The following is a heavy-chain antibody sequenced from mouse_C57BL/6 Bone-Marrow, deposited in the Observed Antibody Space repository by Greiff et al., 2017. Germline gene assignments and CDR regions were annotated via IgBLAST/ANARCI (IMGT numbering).Heavy chain of an antibody. Sequence: VQLQQSGAELVRPGASVKLSCTASGFNIKDDYMHWVKQRPEQGLEWIGWIDPENGDTEYASKFQGKATITADTSSNTAYLQLSSLTSEDTAVYYCNTGNYVGYAMDYWGQGTSVTVSS. CDR2: IDPENGDT. CDR1: GFNIKDDY. CDR3: NTGNYVGYAMDY. D-gene: IGHD2-1*01. V-gene: IGHV14-4*01. J-gene: IGHJ4*01.